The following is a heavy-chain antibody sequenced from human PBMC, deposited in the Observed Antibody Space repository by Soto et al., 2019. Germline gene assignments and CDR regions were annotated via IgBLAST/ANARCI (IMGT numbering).Heavy chain of an antibody. Sequence: SGGSLRLSCAASGFTFSSYAMSWVRQAPGQGLEWVSAISGSGSNPYYADSVKGRFTISRDNSKNTLYLQMNSLRAEDTAVYYCARDWTYYYGFDYWGQGTLVTVSS. D-gene: IGHD3-10*01. CDR2: ISGSGSNP. CDR3: ARDWTYYYGFDY. V-gene: IGHV3-23*01. J-gene: IGHJ4*02. CDR1: GFTFSSYA.